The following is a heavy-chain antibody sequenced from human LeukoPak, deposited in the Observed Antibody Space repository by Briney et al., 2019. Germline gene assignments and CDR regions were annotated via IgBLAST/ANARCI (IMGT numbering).Heavy chain of an antibody. J-gene: IGHJ4*02. Sequence: GGSLRLSCAASGFTFSNAWMSWVRLAPGKGLEWVGRIKSTTEGGATDYAAFVKGRFTISRDDSKTTVYLQMDGLKDDDSGIYYCTAGLPFDYWGQGTLVTVSS. CDR1: GFTFSNAW. CDR2: IKSTTEGGAT. V-gene: IGHV3-15*01. CDR3: TAGLPFDY.